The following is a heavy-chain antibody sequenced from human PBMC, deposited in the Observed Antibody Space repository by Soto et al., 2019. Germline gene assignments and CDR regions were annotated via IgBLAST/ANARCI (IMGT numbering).Heavy chain of an antibody. CDR3: AREVAVAVHWVVDP. CDR1: GFTFSDYY. CDR2: ISSSGSTI. V-gene: IGHV3-11*01. J-gene: IGHJ5*02. Sequence: PGGSLRLSCAASGFTFSDYYMSWIRQAPGEGLEWVSYISSSGSTIYYADSVKGRFTISRDNAKNSLYLQMNSLRAEDTAVYYCAREVAVAVHWVVDPWGQGTLVTVSS. D-gene: IGHD6-19*01.